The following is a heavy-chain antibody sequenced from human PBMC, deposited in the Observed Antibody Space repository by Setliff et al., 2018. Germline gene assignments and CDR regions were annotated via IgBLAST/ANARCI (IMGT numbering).Heavy chain of an antibody. J-gene: IGHJ4*02. V-gene: IGHV3-23*01. CDR2: VSGGGDYT. D-gene: IGHD1-1*01. Sequence: PGESLTISCEASGFIFKNHALTWVRQVPGKGLEWVSAVSGGGDYTYYADSVKGRFTISRDNSKNTVYLHIKSLRADDTAVYFCSKAALDLELDSWGQGTLVTVSS. CDR3: SKAALDLELDS. CDR1: GFIFKNHA.